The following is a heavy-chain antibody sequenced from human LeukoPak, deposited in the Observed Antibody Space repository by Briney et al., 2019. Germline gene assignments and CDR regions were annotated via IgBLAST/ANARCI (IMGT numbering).Heavy chain of an antibody. CDR2: IYPGDSDT. J-gene: IGHJ4*02. D-gene: IGHD2-15*01. Sequence: KPGESLKIACKGSGYSFTSYWIGWVRQMAGKGLEWVGIIYPGDSDTRYSPSFQGQVTISADKSISTAYLQWSSLKASDTAMYYCASRYCSGGTCYLNWGQGTLVTVSS. CDR1: GYSFTSYW. CDR3: ASRYCSGGTCYLN. V-gene: IGHV5-51*01.